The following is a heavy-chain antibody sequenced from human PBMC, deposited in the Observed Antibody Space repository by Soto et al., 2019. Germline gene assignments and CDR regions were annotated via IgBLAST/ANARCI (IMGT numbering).Heavy chain of an antibody. V-gene: IGHV1-69*13. CDR2: IIPIFGTA. J-gene: IGHJ5*02. CDR1: GGTFSGYA. Sequence: SVKVYCKASGGTFSGYAISWVRQDPGQGLEWMGGIIPIFGTANYAQKFQGRVTITADESTSTAYMELSSLRSEDTAVYYCAREGYSSGSLYNWFDPWGQGTLVTVSS. D-gene: IGHD6-19*01. CDR3: AREGYSSGSLYNWFDP.